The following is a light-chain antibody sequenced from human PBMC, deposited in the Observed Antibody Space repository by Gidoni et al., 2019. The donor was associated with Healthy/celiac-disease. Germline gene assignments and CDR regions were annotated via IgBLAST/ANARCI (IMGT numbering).Light chain of an antibody. J-gene: IGKJ2*01. CDR3: QQSYSTPHT. Sequence: DIQMTQSPSSLSASVGDRVTITCRARQSISSYLNWYQQKPGNAPKLLIYAASSLQSGVPSRFSGSGSGTDFTLTISSLQPEDFATYYCQQSYSTPHTFXXXTKLEIK. V-gene: IGKV1-39*01. CDR1: QSISSY. CDR2: AAS.